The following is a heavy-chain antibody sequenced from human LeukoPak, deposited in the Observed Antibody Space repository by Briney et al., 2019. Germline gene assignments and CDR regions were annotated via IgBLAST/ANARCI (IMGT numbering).Heavy chain of an antibody. CDR1: GYTFTSYD. D-gene: IGHD2-15*01. CDR3: ARALVVVAASFDY. Sequence: GASVKVSCKASGYTFTSYDINWVRQATGQGLEWMGWMNPNSGNTGYAQKFQGRVTITRNTSISTAYMELSSLRSEDTAVYYCARALVVVAASFDYWGQGTLVTVSS. J-gene: IGHJ4*02. CDR2: MNPNSGNT. V-gene: IGHV1-8*03.